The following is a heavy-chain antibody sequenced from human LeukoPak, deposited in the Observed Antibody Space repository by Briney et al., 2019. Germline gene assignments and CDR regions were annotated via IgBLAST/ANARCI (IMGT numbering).Heavy chain of an antibody. CDR3: ARENWGFDY. CDR1: GFTFSSYG. J-gene: IGHJ4*02. V-gene: IGHV3-33*01. D-gene: IGHD7-27*01. Sequence: PGRSLRLSCAASGFTFSSYGMHWVRQAPGKGLEWVAVIWYDGSNKYYADSVKGRFTISRDNSKDTLYLQMNSLRAEDTAVYYCARENWGFDYWGQGTLVTVSS. CDR2: IWYDGSNK.